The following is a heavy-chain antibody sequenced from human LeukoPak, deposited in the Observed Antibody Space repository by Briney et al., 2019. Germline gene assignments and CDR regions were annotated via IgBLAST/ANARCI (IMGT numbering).Heavy chain of an antibody. D-gene: IGHD2-15*01. CDR2: TNEDGSDK. V-gene: IGHV3-7*01. Sequence: PGGSLRLSCEGSGFSFSNYWMSWVRQAPGKGLEWVAHTNEDGSDKYYVDSVKGRFTISRDNAKNSLYLQMGSLGAEDTAIFYCTSWSSCSSDNCQFNYWGQGTLVTVSS. CDR3: TSWSSCSSDNCQFNY. J-gene: IGHJ4*02. CDR1: GFSFSNYW.